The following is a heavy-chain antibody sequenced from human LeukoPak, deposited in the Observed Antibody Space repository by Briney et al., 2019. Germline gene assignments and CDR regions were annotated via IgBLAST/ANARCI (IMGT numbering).Heavy chain of an antibody. J-gene: IGHJ6*03. CDR1: GGSISSYY. CDR2: IYTSGST. D-gene: IGHD2-15*01. CDR3: ARDRGYCSGGSCYPYYYYYMDV. Sequence: SETLSLTCTVSGGSISSYYWSWIRQPAGKGPEWIGRIYTSGSTNYNPSLKSRVTMSVDTSKNQFSLKLSSVTAADTAVYYCARDRGYCSGGSCYPYYYYYMDVWGKGTTVTVSS. V-gene: IGHV4-4*07.